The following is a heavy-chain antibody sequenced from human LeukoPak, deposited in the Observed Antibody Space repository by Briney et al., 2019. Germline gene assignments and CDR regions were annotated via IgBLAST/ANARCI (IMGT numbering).Heavy chain of an antibody. D-gene: IGHD3-16*02. CDR1: GFTFVDYA. J-gene: IGHJ3*02. Sequence: GGSLRLSCSASGFTFVDYAMHWVRQAPGKGQEWVSLISGDGGRTHYADSVKGRFTISRDNSKNALYLQMNSLRTEDTAFYYCAKAYYDYVWGSYRYFYAFDIWGQGAMVTVSS. CDR2: ISGDGGRT. V-gene: IGHV3-43*02. CDR3: AKAYYDYVWGSYRYFYAFDI.